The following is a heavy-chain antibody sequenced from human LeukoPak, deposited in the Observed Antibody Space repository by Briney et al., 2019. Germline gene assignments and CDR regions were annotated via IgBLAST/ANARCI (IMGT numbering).Heavy chain of an antibody. CDR3: ATSVGGSGWYDPYYFDY. J-gene: IGHJ4*02. V-gene: IGHV1-24*01. D-gene: IGHD6-19*01. CDR1: GYTFTSYD. CDR2: FDPEDGET. Sequence: ASVKVSCKATGYTFTSYDINWVRQAPGKGLEWMGGFDPEDGETIYAQKFQGRVTMTEDTSTDTAYMELSSLRSEDTAVYYCATSVGGSGWYDPYYFDYWGQGTLVTVSS.